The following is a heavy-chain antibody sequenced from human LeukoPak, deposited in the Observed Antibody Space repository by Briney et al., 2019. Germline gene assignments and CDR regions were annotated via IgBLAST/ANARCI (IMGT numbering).Heavy chain of an antibody. Sequence: PGGSLRLSCVGSGFTFSIDGMNWVRQAPGKGLEWVSSISPDSAFIPHADSVKGRFTTSRDNAKTSLYLQMNSLRAEDTAVYYCARDLGHRVFGVVRGYWGQGTLVTVSS. CDR2: ISPDSAFI. D-gene: IGHD3-3*01. V-gene: IGHV3-21*01. CDR3: ARDLGHRVFGVVRGY. J-gene: IGHJ4*02. CDR1: GFTFSIDG.